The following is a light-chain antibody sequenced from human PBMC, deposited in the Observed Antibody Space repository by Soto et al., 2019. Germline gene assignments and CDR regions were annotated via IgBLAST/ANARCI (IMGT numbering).Light chain of an antibody. CDR1: SSDVGGYNF. V-gene: IGLV2-14*01. CDR2: EVS. CDR3: SSYTSSSTLDYV. J-gene: IGLJ1*01. Sequence: HSALTQPASVSGSPGQSITISCTGTSSDVGGYNFVSWYQQHPGKAPKLMIFEVSNRPSGVSSRFSGSKSGNTASLTISGLQAEDEADYYCSSYTSSSTLDYVFGTGTKLTVL.